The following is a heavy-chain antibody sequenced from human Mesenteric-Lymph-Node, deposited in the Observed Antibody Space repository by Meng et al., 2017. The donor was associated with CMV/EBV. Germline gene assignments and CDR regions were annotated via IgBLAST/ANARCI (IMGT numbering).Heavy chain of an antibody. D-gene: IGHD2-2*01. CDR3: ARGCSSTSCYRVGWFDP. CDR1: GFTFSRPT. Sequence: GGSLRPSWATSGFTFSRPTLNWVRQAPGKGLEWVSSISVSSTYIYYAASLKGRFIISRDNAKNSLYLQMNSLRAEDMAVYYCARGCSSTSCYRVGWFDPWGQGTLVTVSS. V-gene: IGHV3-21*01. CDR2: ISVSSTYI. J-gene: IGHJ5*02.